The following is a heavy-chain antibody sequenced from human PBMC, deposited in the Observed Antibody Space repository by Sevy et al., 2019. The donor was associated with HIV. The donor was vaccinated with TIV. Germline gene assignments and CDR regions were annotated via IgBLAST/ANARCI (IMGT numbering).Heavy chain of an antibody. CDR3: ARDSPMTTVVTVGYYGMDV. D-gene: IGHD4-17*01. CDR1: GFTVSSNY. V-gene: IGHV3-66*01. Sequence: GGSLILSCAASGFTVSSNYMSWVRQAPGKGLEWVSVIYSGGSTYYADSVKDRFSISRDNSKNTLYLQMSSLRAEDTAVYYCARDSPMTTVVTVGYYGMDVWGQGTTVTVSS. CDR2: IYSGGST. J-gene: IGHJ6*02.